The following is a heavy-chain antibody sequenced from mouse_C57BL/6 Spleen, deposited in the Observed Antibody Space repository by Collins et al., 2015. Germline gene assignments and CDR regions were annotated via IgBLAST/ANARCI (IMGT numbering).Heavy chain of an antibody. CDR3: TRGGSVYPFAY. D-gene: IGHD3-2*02. J-gene: IGHJ3*01. Sequence: EVKLEESGGGLVQPGGSMKLSCAASGFTFSDAWMDWVRQSPEKGLEWVSEIRNNANNHATYYPESVKGRFTISRDDSKSSVYLQMNSLRAEDTGIYYCTRGGSVYPFAYWGQGDSGHCLC. CDR2: IRNNANNHAT. V-gene: IGHV6-6*01. CDR1: GFTFSDAW.